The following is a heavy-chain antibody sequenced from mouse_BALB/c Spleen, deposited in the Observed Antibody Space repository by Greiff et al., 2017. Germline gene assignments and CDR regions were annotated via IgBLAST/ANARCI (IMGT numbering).Heavy chain of an antibody. V-gene: IGHV5-17*02. CDR3: ASIGDYYGSSYDAMDY. Sequence: EVQVVESGGGLVQPGGSRKLSCAASGFTFSSFGMHWVRQAPEKGLEWVAYISSGSSTIYYADTVKGRFTISRDNPKNTLFLQMTSLRSEDTAMYYCASIGDYYGSSYDAMDYWGQGTSVTVSS. CDR2: ISSGSSTI. J-gene: IGHJ4*01. D-gene: IGHD1-1*01. CDR1: GFTFSSFG.